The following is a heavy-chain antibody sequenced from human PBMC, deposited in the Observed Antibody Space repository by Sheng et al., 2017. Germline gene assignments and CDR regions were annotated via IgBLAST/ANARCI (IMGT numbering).Heavy chain of an antibody. Sequence: QVQLQESGPGLVKPSETLSLTCTVSGGSISSYYWSWIRQPAGKGLEWIGRIYTSGAPTTNPSLKSRVTMSVDTSKNQFSLKLSSVTAADTAVYYCARDVVVPAAPYRQLRFDPWGQGTLVTVSS. D-gene: IGHD2-2*01. CDR2: IYTSGAP. J-gene: IGHJ5*02. CDR3: ARDVVVPAAPYRQLRFDP. CDR1: GGSISSYY. V-gene: IGHV4-4*07.